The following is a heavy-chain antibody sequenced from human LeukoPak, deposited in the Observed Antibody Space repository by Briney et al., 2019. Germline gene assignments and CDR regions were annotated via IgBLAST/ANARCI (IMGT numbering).Heavy chain of an antibody. J-gene: IGHJ5*02. CDR2: IYYSGST. CDR3: ARHSRRYRKGIAAAGTQRYENWFDP. Sequence: ASETLSLTCTVSGGSISSSSYYWGWIRQPPGKGLEWIGSIYYSGSTYYNPSLKSRVTISVDTSKNQFSLKLSSVTAADTAVYYCARHSRRYRKGIAAAGTQRYENWFDPWGQGTLVTVSS. CDR1: GGSISSSSYY. V-gene: IGHV4-39*01. D-gene: IGHD6-13*01.